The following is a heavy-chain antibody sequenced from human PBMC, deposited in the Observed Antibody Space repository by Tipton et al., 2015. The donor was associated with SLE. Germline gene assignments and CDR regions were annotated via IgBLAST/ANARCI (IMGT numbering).Heavy chain of an antibody. V-gene: IGHV4-34*01. Sequence: TLSLTCAVYGGSFSGYYWSWIRQPPGKGLEWIGEINHSGSTNYNPSLKSRVTISVDTSKNQFSLKLSSVTAADTAVYYCATSGSSGEYFQHWGQGTLVTVYS. D-gene: IGHD6-25*01. J-gene: IGHJ1*01. CDR3: ATSGSSGEYFQH. CDR1: GGSFSGYY. CDR2: INHSGST.